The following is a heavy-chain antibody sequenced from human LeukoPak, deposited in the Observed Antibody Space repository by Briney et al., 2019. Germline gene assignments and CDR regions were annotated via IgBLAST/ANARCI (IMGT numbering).Heavy chain of an antibody. Sequence: PGGSLRLSCTASGFAVSSNYINWVRQAPGKGLEWVSVIHSGGNTYYAHSAKDRFTISRDNSKNTVYLQMNSLRAEDTALYYCARERDGYCGGDCYYYYGMDVWGQGTTVTVSS. CDR3: ARERDGYCGGDCYYYYGMDV. D-gene: IGHD2-21*02. V-gene: IGHV3-66*01. CDR1: GFAVSSNY. CDR2: IHSGGNT. J-gene: IGHJ6*02.